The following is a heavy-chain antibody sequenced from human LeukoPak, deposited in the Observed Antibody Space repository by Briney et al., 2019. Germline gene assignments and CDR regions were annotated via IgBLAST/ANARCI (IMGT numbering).Heavy chain of an antibody. D-gene: IGHD1-26*01. J-gene: IGHJ6*02. CDR3: ARDRESEPQTSLVGYGMDV. Sequence: SQTLSLTCAISGDSVSSFTAAWNWIRQSPSRGLEWLGRTNYRSKWFNDYAVSVKSRITINPDTSKNQFSLQLNSVTPEDTAVYYCARDRESEPQTSLVGYGMDVWGQGTTVTVS. CDR2: TNYRSKWFN. CDR1: GDSVSSFTAA. V-gene: IGHV6-1*01.